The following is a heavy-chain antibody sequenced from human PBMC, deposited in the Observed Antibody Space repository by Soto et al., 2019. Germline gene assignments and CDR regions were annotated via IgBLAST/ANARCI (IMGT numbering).Heavy chain of an antibody. CDR3: ARGGDIVVVPATGSFAFDY. D-gene: IGHD2-2*01. CDR1: GGSISSYY. CDR2: IYYSGST. J-gene: IGHJ4*02. Sequence: ETLSLTCTVSGGSISSYYWSWIRQPPGKGLEWIGYIYYSGSTNYNPSLKSRVTISVDTSKNQFSLKLSSVTAADTAVYYCARGGDIVVVPATGSFAFDYWGQGTLVTVSS. V-gene: IGHV4-59*01.